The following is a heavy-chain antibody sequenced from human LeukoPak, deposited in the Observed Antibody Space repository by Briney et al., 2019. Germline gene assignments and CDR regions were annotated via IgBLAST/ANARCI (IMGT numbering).Heavy chain of an antibody. V-gene: IGHV5-51*01. J-gene: IGHJ4*02. Sequence: GESLKISCKGSGYSFTSYWIGWVRQMPGKGLEWMGIIYPGDSDTRYSPSFQGQVTISADKSISTAYLQWSSLKASDTAMYYCARTTGTDIVVVSAAIDPEYYFDYWGQGTLVTVSS. CDR3: ARTTGTDIVVVSAAIDPEYYFDY. CDR2: IYPGDSDT. D-gene: IGHD2-2*02. CDR1: GYSFTSYW.